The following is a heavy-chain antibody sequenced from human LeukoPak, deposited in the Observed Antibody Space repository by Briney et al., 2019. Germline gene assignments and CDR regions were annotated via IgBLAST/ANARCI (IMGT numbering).Heavy chain of an antibody. CDR1: GFTFSSYA. CDR3: ARVGFDSGYAGGSTGFDY. J-gene: IGHJ4*02. V-gene: IGHV3-23*01. CDR2: ISGSGGDT. D-gene: IGHD5-12*01. Sequence: GGSLRLSCAASGFTFSSYAMSWVRQAPGKGLEWVSAISGSGGDTYYADSVKGRFTISRDNSENTLYLQMNSLRAEDTAVYYSARVGFDSGYAGGSTGFDYWGQGTLVTVSS.